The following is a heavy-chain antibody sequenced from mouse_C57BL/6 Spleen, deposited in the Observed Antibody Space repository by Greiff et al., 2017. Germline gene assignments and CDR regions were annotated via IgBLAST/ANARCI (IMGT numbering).Heavy chain of an antibody. Sequence: QVQLQQSGAELARPGASVKLSCKASGYTFTSYGISWVKQRTGQGLEWIGEIYPRSGNTYYNEKFKGKATLTADKSSSTAYMELRSLTSEDSAVYFCARGVVDGGTFDFDYWGQGTTLTVSA. V-gene: IGHV1-81*01. CDR2: IYPRSGNT. J-gene: IGHJ2*01. CDR1: GYTFTSYG. CDR3: ARGVVDGGTFDFDY.